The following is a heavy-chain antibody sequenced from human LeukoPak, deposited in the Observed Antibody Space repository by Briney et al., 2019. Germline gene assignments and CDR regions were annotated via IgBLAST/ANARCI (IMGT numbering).Heavy chain of an antibody. CDR3: ARDSGSSSWYNY. D-gene: IGHD6-13*01. CDR2: INAGNGNT. CDR1: GYTFTSYA. V-gene: IGHV1-3*01. J-gene: IGHJ4*02. Sequence: ASVKVSCKASGYTFTSYAMHWVRQAPGQRLEGMGWINAGNGNTKYSQKFQGRVTITRDTSASTAYMELSSLRSEDTAVYYCARDSGSSSWYNYWGQGTLVTVSS.